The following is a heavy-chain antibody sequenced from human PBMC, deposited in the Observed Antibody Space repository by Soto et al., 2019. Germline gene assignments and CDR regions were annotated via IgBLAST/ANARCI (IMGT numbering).Heavy chain of an antibody. V-gene: IGHV1-18*01. CDR3: ARGRYGDY. CDR2: ISAHKGNT. CDR1: GYTFTSYG. Sequence: QVHLVQSGAEVKKPGASVKVSCKGSGYTFTSYGITWVRQAPGQGLEWMGWISAHKGNTNYAQKLQGRVTVTTDTSTSTAYMELRSVRSDDKAVYYFARGRYGDYWGQGALVTVSS. D-gene: IGHD1-1*01. J-gene: IGHJ4*02.